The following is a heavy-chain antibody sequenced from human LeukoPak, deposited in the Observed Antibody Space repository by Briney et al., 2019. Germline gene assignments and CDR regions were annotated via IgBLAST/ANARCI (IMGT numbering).Heavy chain of an antibody. V-gene: IGHV4-61*02. CDR3: AQSDVGYGRIDY. CDR2: IYASGST. Sequence: PSETLSLTCTVSGGSISSDNYYWSWIRQPAGEGLEWIGRIYASGSTNYSPSLKSRDTVSVDTSKSQFSLKLSSVTAADTAVYYCAQSDVGYGRIDYWGQGTLVTVSS. CDR1: GGSISSDNYY. D-gene: IGHD5-12*01. J-gene: IGHJ4*02.